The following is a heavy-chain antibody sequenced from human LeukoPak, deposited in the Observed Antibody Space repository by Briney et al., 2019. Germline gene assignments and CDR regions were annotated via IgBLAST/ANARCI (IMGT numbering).Heavy chain of an antibody. V-gene: IGHV3-23*01. CDR2: ISGSGSSA. J-gene: IGHJ1*01. CDR3: AKVPTLRIGGLRSQYFQH. D-gene: IGHD3-16*01. Sequence: GGSLRLSCAASGFTFSTYAMSWVRQAPGKGLEWVSVISGSGSSAYYADSVKGRFTISRDNSKNTLYLQMNSLRGEDTAVYYCAKVPTLRIGGLRSQYFQHWGQGTLVTVSS. CDR1: GFTFSTYA.